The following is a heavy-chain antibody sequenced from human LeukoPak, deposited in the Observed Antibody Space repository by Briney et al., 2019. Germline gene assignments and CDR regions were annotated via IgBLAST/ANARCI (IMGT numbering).Heavy chain of an antibody. CDR3: ARVGGRSSWYYYYYYMDV. Sequence: ASVKVSSKASGYTFTSYDINWVRQATGQGLEWMGWMNPNSGNTGYAQKFQGRVTMTRNTSISTAYMELSSLRSEDTAVYYCARVGGRSSWYYYYYYMDVWGKGTTVTVSS. CDR2: MNPNSGNT. J-gene: IGHJ6*03. V-gene: IGHV1-8*01. D-gene: IGHD6-13*01. CDR1: GYTFTSYD.